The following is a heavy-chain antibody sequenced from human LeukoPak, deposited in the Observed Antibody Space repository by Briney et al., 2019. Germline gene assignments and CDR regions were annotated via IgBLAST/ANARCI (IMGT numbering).Heavy chain of an antibody. CDR2: IRSSGGTI. CDR1: GFTFSSYE. CDR3: ARDHDGYSYGGDAFDI. V-gene: IGHV3-48*03. J-gene: IGHJ3*02. D-gene: IGHD5-18*01. Sequence: GGSLRLSCAASGFTFSSYEMNWVRQAPGKGLEWVSYIRSSGGTIYYADSVKGRFTISRDNAKNSRFLQMDSLRVEDTAVYYCARDHDGYSYGGDAFDIWGQGTMVTVSS.